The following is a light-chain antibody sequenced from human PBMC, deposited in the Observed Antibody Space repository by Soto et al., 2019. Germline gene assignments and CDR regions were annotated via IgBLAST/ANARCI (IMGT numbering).Light chain of an antibody. V-gene: IGKV1-17*03. CDR1: QGIGNY. CDR2: GIS. CDR3: QQYDSYSLT. J-gene: IGKJ4*01. Sequence: DIQMTQSPSAMSASVGDRVTISCRASQGIGNYLAWFQQKPGKVPKRLIYGISSLESGVPSRFSGSGSGTQFALSISSLQPDDFATYYCQQYDSYSLTFGGGTKVEIK.